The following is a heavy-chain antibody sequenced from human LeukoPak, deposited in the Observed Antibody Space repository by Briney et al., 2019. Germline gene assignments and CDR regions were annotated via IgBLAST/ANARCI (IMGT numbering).Heavy chain of an antibody. D-gene: IGHD2-2*01. CDR2: IYDSGST. V-gene: IGHV4-59*01. CDR1: GGSISSYY. CDR3: ARVGGTNYYYYGMDV. Sequence: SETLSLTCTVSGGSISSYYWSWVRQPPGKGLEWIGYIYDSGSTNYNPSLKSRVTISVDTSKNQFSLKLSSVTAADTAVYYCARVGGTNYYYYGMDVWGQGTTVTVSS. J-gene: IGHJ6*02.